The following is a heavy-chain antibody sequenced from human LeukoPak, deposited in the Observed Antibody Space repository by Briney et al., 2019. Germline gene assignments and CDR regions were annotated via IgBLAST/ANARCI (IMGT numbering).Heavy chain of an antibody. V-gene: IGHV1-2*02. Sequence: GSSVKLSCKSSGYTFTCYYMHWMRQAHGQGHEWVGLINPNSSGTNYAQKFQGRVTMTRDTSISTAYMELSRLRSDDTAVYYCARGRYEYCSGGSGPTYWGQGTLVTVSS. CDR2: INPNSSGT. CDR3: ARGRYEYCSGGSGPTY. D-gene: IGHD2-15*01. J-gene: IGHJ4*02. CDR1: GYTFTCYY.